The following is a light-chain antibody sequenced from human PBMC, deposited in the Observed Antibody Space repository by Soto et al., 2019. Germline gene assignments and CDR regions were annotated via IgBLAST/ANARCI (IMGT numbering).Light chain of an antibody. CDR3: QQYGSSPSIT. CDR2: GAS. V-gene: IGKV3-20*01. Sequence: ESGLPQSPGTLFLSPGERATLSCRASQSVSSSYLAWYQQKPGQAPRLLIYGASSRATGIPDRFSGSGSGTDFTLTISRLEPEDFAVYYCQQYGSSPSITFGQGTRLEIK. J-gene: IGKJ5*01. CDR1: QSVSSSY.